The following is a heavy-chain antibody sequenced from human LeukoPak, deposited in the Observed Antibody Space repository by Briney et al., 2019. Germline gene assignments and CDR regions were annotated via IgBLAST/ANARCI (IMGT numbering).Heavy chain of an antibody. V-gene: IGHV3-53*01. Sequence: GGSLRLSCVASGFSFSNFAMTWVRQAPGKGLEWVSVLYSDGNTKYADSVQGRFTISRDNSKNTLYLEMNSLSPDDTAVYYCARGVEPLAANTLAYWGQGTPVTVSS. J-gene: IGHJ4*02. CDR1: GFSFSNFA. D-gene: IGHD1-14*01. CDR3: ARGVEPLAANTLAY. CDR2: LYSDGNT.